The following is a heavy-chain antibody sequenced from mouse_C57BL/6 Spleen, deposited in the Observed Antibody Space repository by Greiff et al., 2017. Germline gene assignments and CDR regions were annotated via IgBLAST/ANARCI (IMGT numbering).Heavy chain of an antibody. D-gene: IGHD4-1*01. V-gene: IGHV5-17*01. CDR3: ARGENWDYYFDY. J-gene: IGHJ2*01. CDR1: GFTFSDYG. CDR2: ISSGSSTI. Sequence: EVKLVESGGGLVKPGGSLKLSCAASGFTFSDYGMHWVRQAPEKGLEGVAYISSGSSTIYYADTVKGRFTLSRDNAKNTLFLQMTSLRSEDTAMYYCARGENWDYYFDYWGQGTILTVSS.